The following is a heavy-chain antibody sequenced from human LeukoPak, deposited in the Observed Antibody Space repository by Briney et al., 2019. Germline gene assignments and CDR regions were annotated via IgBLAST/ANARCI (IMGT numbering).Heavy chain of an antibody. CDR3: ARGLAGWLIDY. J-gene: IGHJ4*02. D-gene: IGHD5-12*01. V-gene: IGHV4-59*01. Sequence: PSETLSLTCTVSGGSISSYYWSWTRQPPGKGLEWIGYIYYSGSTNYNPSLKSRVTISVDTSKNQFSLKLSSVTAADTAVYYCARGLAGWLIDYWGQGTLVTVSS. CDR1: GGSISSYY. CDR2: IYYSGST.